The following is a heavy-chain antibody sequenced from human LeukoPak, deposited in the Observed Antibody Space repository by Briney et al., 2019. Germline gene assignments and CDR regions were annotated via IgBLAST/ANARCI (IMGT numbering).Heavy chain of an antibody. Sequence: EASVKVSCKASGGTFSSYAISWVRQAPGQGLEWMGWISAYNGNTNYAQKLQGRVTMTTDTSTSTAYMELRSLRSDDTAVNYCARDLARRIVGATPAYWGQGTLVTVSS. D-gene: IGHD1-26*01. CDR3: ARDLARRIVGATPAY. CDR2: ISAYNGNT. V-gene: IGHV1-18*01. CDR1: GGTFSSYA. J-gene: IGHJ4*02.